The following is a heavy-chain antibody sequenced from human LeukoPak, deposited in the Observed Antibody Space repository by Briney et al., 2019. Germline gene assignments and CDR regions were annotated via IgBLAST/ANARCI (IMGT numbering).Heavy chain of an antibody. J-gene: IGHJ4*02. CDR1: GGSISSGGYS. CDR2: IYHSGST. V-gene: IGHV4-30-2*01. Sequence: PSETLSLTCAVAGGSISSGGYSWSWIRQPPGKGLEWIGYIYHSGSTYYNPSLKSRVTISVDRSKNQFSLKLSSVTTADTAVYYCVARLTGYNYYFDYWGQGTLVTVSS. D-gene: IGHD5-24*01. CDR3: VARLTGYNYYFDY.